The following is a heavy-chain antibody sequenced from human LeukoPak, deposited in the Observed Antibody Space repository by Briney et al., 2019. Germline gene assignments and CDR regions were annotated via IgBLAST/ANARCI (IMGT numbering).Heavy chain of an antibody. J-gene: IGHJ4*02. CDR3: AKDGYYDSSGYCDY. CDR2: ILSDGSKE. V-gene: IGHV3-30*02. Sequence: GGSLRLSCAASGFTFSSYGMHWVRQAPGKGLEWVAVILSDGSKEFYTDSVKGRFTISRDNSKNSLYLQMNSLRAEDTALYYCAKDGYYDSSGYCDYWGQGTLVTVSS. CDR1: GFTFSSYG. D-gene: IGHD3-22*01.